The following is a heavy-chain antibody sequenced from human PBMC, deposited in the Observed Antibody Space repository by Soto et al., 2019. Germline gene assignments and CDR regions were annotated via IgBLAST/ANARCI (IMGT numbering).Heavy chain of an antibody. D-gene: IGHD3-3*01. V-gene: IGHV1-18*01. CDR3: ARDGPNYDFWSGYYPLFYYYYYMDV. CDR1: GYTFTSYG. CDR2: ISAYNGNT. J-gene: IGHJ6*03. Sequence: QVQLVQSGAEVKKPGASVKVSCKASGYTFTSYGISWVRQAPGQGLEWMGWISAYNGNTNYAQKLQGRVTMTPDTSTSTAYMELRSLRSDDTAVYYCARDGPNYDFWSGYYPLFYYYYYMDVWGKGTTVTVSS.